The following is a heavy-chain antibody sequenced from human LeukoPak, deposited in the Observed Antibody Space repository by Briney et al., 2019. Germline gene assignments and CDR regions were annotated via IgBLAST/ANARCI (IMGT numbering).Heavy chain of an antibody. CDR3: ARFKFMYSNSSFIDY. J-gene: IGHJ4*02. D-gene: IGHD6-6*01. V-gene: IGHV4-34*01. Sequence: SETLSLTCAVYGGSFSGYYWSWIRQPPGKGLEWIGEINHSGSTNYNPSLKSRVTISVDTSKNQFSLKLSSVTAADTAVYYCARFKFMYSNSSFIDYWGQGTLVTVSS. CDR2: INHSGST. CDR1: GGSFSGYY.